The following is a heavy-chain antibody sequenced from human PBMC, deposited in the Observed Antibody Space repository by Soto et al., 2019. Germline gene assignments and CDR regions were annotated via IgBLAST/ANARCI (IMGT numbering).Heavy chain of an antibody. CDR2: IIPIFGTA. V-gene: IGHV1-69*13. J-gene: IGHJ4*02. Sequence: SVKVSCKASGGTFSSYAISWVRQAPGQGLEWMGGIIPIFGTANYAQKFQGRVTITADESTSTAYMELSSLRSEDTAVYYCARGLPDYGDYAGIFDFWGQGTLVTVSS. D-gene: IGHD4-17*01. CDR1: GGTFSSYA. CDR3: ARGLPDYGDYAGIFDF.